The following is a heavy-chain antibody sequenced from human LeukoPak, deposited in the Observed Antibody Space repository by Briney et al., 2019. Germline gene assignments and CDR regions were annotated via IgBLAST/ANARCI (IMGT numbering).Heavy chain of an antibody. CDR3: AYGVATTNFDY. CDR1: GFTFDAYG. J-gene: IGHJ4*02. V-gene: IGHV3-20*04. CDR2: INWNGGST. D-gene: IGHD5-24*01. Sequence: GGSLRLSCAASGFTFDAYGMSWVRQAPGKGLEWVSSINWNGGSTGYADSVKGRFTISRDNAKNSLYLQMNSLRAEDTALYYCAYGVATTNFDYWGQGTLVTVSS.